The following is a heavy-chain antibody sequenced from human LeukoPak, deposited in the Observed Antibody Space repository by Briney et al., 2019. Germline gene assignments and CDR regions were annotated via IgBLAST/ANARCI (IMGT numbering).Heavy chain of an antibody. D-gene: IGHD5-12*01. CDR2: IYYSGST. CDR3: ARRAVYSGYDYYFDY. CDR1: GGSISSYY. V-gene: IGHV4-59*01. Sequence: SETLSLTCTASGGSISSYYWSWIRPPPGKGLEWIGYIYYSGSTNYNPSLKSRVTISVDTSKNQFSLRLTSVTAADTAVYYCARRAVYSGYDYYFDYWGQGSLVTVSS. J-gene: IGHJ4*02.